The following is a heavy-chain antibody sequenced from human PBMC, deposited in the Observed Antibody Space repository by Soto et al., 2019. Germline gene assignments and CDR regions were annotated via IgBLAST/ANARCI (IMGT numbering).Heavy chain of an antibody. CDR2: ISSSSSYI. CDR1: GFTFSSYS. Sequence: EVQLVEYGGGLVKPGGSLRLSCAASGFTFSSYSMNWVRQAPGKGLERVSTISSSSSYIYYADSVKGRFTISRDNAKNSLYLKMNGLRAEDNAVYYCARKTEQWLVHFDYWGQGTLVTVS. J-gene: IGHJ4*02. CDR3: ARKTEQWLVHFDY. V-gene: IGHV3-21*01. D-gene: IGHD6-19*01.